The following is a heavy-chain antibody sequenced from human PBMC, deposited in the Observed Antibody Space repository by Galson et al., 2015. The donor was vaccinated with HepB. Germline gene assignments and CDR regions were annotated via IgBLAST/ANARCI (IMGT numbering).Heavy chain of an antibody. CDR2: ISSSSSTI. CDR3: ARDTPHNYYGSGSYYSY. D-gene: IGHD3-10*01. V-gene: IGHV3-48*04. J-gene: IGHJ4*02. Sequence: SLRLSCAASGFTFSSYSMNWVRQAPGKGLEWVSYISSSSSTIYYADSVKGRFTISRDNAKNSLYLQMNSLRAEDTAVYYCARDTPHNYYGSGSYYSYWGQGTLVTVSS. CDR1: GFTFSSYS.